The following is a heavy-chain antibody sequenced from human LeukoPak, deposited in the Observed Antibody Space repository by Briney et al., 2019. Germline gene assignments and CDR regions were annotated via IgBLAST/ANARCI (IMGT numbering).Heavy chain of an antibody. J-gene: IGHJ4*02. Sequence: GESLKISCQGSEDIFGTSYIGWVRQMPGKGLEWMGIVYPGDSATRYSPSFQGQVTISADKSINTAYLRWSRLKVSDTAMYYCARRVAVPGTAFDLWGQGTLVSVSS. D-gene: IGHD6-19*01. CDR1: EDIFGTSY. V-gene: IGHV5-51*01. CDR3: ARRVAVPGTAFDL. CDR2: VYPGDSAT.